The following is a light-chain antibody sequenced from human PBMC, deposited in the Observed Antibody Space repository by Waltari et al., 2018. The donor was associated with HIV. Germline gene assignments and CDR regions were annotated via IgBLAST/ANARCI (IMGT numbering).Light chain of an antibody. CDR2: GAS. V-gene: IGKV3-20*01. J-gene: IGKJ1*01. Sequence: EIVLTQSPGTLSLSPGERATLSCRASQSVSSSYLAWYQQKPGQAPRLLIYGASSRATGIPDRFSGSGSGTDFILIISGLEPEDFAVYYCQQYGSSPRTFGQGTKVEIK. CDR3: QQYGSSPRT. CDR1: QSVSSSY.